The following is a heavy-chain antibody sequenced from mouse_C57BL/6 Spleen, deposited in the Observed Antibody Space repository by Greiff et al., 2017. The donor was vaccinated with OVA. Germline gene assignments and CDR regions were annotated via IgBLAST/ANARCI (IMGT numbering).Heavy chain of an antibody. J-gene: IGHJ1*03. CDR1: GYSITSGYY. D-gene: IGHD1-1*01. Sequence: EVKVEESGPGLVKPSQSLSLTCSVTGYSITSGYYWYWIRQFPGNKLEWVGFLSYDGRNNYNPSLKNRISFTRDTSKNLYFLKLNSVTTEDTATYCCASSLRTYFDVWGTGTTVTVSS. CDR3: ASSLRTYFDV. V-gene: IGHV3-6*01. CDR2: LSYDGRN.